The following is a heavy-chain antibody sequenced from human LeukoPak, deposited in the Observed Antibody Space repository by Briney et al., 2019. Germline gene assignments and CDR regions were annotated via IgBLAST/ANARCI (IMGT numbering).Heavy chain of an antibody. CDR3: ARGSTYYYDSSGSAFDY. CDR1: GGTFSSYT. D-gene: IGHD3-22*01. CDR2: IIPILGIA. V-gene: IGHV1-69*02. Sequence: ASVKVSCKASGGTFSSYTISWVRQAPGQGLEWMGRIIPILGIANYAQKFQGRVTITADKSTSTAYMELSSLRSEDTAVYNCARGSTYYYDSSGSAFDYWGQGTLVTVSS. J-gene: IGHJ4*02.